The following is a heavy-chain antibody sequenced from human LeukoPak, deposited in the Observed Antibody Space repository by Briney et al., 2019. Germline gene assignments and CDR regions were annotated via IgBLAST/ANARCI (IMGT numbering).Heavy chain of an antibody. V-gene: IGHV4-59*08. CDR2: IYYSEST. J-gene: IGHJ6*03. CDR3: ARPRIAADYYMDV. Sequence: SETLSLTCTVSGGSIRSYYWSWIRQPPGKGLEWIGYIYYSESTNYNPSLESRVTISVDTSKNQFSLKLSSVTAADTAVYYCARPRIAADYYMDVWGKGTTVTVSS. CDR1: GGSIRSYY. D-gene: IGHD6-13*01.